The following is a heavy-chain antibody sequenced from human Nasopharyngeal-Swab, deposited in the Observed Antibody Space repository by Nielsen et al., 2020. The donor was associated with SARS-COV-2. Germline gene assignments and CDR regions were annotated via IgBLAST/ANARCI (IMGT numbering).Heavy chain of an antibody. CDR2: ISSTTPYI. Sequence: GGSLRLSCVASGFTFSGYTMNWVRQAPGKGLEWISSISSTTPYIYYADSVKGRFTISRDNSKNTLYLQMNSLRAEDTAVYYCARVRRSGYCSGGSCSQLCDYWGQGTLVTVSS. CDR1: GFTFSGYT. V-gene: IGHV3-21*01. D-gene: IGHD2-15*01. J-gene: IGHJ4*02. CDR3: ARVRRSGYCSGGSCSQLCDY.